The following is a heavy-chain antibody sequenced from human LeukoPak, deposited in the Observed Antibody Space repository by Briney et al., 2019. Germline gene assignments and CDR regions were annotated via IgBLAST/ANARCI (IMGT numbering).Heavy chain of an antibody. J-gene: IGHJ4*02. CDR3: ARGRLSHYYIDY. CDR1: GFTVSSNY. D-gene: IGHD4/OR15-4a*01. CDR2: IYSGGTT. V-gene: IGHV3-53*01. Sequence: QSGGSLRLSSATSGFTVSSNYMSWVRQALGKGLEWVSIIYSGGTTYYADSVKGRFTISRDNSKNTLYLQMNSLRAEDAAVYYCARGRLSHYYIDYWGQGTLVTVSS.